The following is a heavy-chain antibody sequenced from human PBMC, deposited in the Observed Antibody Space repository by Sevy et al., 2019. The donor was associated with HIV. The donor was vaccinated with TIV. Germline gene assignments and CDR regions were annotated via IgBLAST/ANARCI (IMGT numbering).Heavy chain of an antibody. J-gene: IGHJ6*02. Sequence: ASVNVSCKVAGYRLIEVSMHWVRQAPGKGLEWMGHLDPEDGETIYAQKFQGRVTMTEDTSTDTAYMEVSSLRSEDTAVYYCAADRGEDYCSGNSCQRHYYNGLDVWGQGTTVTVSS. V-gene: IGHV1-24*01. CDR2: LDPEDGET. CDR3: AADRGEDYCSGNSCQRHYYNGLDV. D-gene: IGHD2-15*01. CDR1: GYRLIEVS.